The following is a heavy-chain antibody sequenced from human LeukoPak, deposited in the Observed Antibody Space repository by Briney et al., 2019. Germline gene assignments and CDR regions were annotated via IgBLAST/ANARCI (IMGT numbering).Heavy chain of an antibody. D-gene: IGHD6-19*01. CDR2: ISGSGGST. CDR1: GFTFSSYA. V-gene: IGHV3-23*01. Sequence: GGSLRLSCAASGFTFSSYAMSWARQAPGKGLEWVSAISGSGGSTYYADSVKGRFTISRDNSKNTLYLQMNSLRAEDTAVYYCAKECGWCDTVEYFQHWGQGTLVTVSS. CDR3: AKECGWCDTVEYFQH. J-gene: IGHJ1*01.